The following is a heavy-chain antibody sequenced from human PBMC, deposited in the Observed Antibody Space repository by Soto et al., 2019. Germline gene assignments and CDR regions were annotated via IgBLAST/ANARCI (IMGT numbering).Heavy chain of an antibody. CDR2: IYYSGST. Sequence: QLQLQESGPGLVKPSETLSLTCTVSGGSISSSSYYWGWIRQPPGKGLEWIGSIYYSGSTYYNPSLKSRVTISVDKSKNHCSLKLSSVTGADTAVYYCASIGTRFLEGLLSDYGMDVWGQGTTVTVSS. D-gene: IGHD3-3*01. CDR1: GGSISSSSYY. J-gene: IGHJ6*02. CDR3: ASIGTRFLEGLLSDYGMDV. V-gene: IGHV4-39*01.